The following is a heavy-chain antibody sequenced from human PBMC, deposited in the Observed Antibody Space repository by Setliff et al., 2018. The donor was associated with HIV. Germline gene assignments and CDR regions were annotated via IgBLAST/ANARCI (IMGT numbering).Heavy chain of an antibody. CDR1: GGSINTYY. CDR2: FYHSGST. Sequence: SETLSLTCTVSGGSINTYYWTWIRQSPGKGLEWIGYFYHSGSTNYNPSLKSRVSISVDTSKNEFSLNLSSLTAADTAVYYCASRYYDILTGSEGFDYWGQGTLVTVS. V-gene: IGHV4-4*09. CDR3: ASRYYDILTGSEGFDY. D-gene: IGHD3-9*01. J-gene: IGHJ4*02.